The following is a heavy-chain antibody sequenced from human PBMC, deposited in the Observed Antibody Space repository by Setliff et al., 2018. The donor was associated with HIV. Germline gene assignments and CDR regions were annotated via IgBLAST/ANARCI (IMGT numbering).Heavy chain of an antibody. CDR3: ARDRTPKRGYTYREPDFDS. CDR1: GYTFTSQT. J-gene: IGHJ4*02. V-gene: IGHV1-3*04. Sequence: ASVKVSCKASGYTFTSQTIHWVRQAPGQGLEWMGWINTANGNTKYSQKFQDRVTITKDTSASTGYMEVNSLRPEDTAVYYCARDRTPKRGYTYREPDFDSWGQGTLVTVSS. CDR2: INTANGNT. D-gene: IGHD3-22*01.